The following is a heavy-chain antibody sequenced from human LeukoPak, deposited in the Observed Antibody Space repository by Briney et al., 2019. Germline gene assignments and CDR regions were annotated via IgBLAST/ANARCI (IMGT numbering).Heavy chain of an antibody. V-gene: IGHV4-34*01. J-gene: IGHJ4*02. D-gene: IGHD3-9*01. CDR1: GGSFSGYY. CDR3: AAREYYDILTGYSYHY. Sequence: SETLSLTCAVYGGSFSGYYWSWMCQPPGKGLEWIGEINHSGGTNYNPSLKSRVTISVDTSKNQFSLKLNSVAAADTAVYYCAAREYYDILTGYSYHYWGQGTLVTVSS. CDR2: INHSGGT.